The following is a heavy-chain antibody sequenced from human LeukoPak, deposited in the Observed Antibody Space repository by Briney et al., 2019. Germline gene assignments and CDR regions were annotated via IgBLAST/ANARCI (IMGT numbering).Heavy chain of an antibody. J-gene: IGHJ6*02. V-gene: IGHV1-46*01. CDR1: GYTFTSYY. CDR2: INPSGGST. Sequence: ASVKVSCKASGYTFTSYYMHWVRQAPGQGLEWMGIINPSGGSTSYAQKFQGRVTMTRDTSISTAYMELSRLRSDDTAVYYCARVAAAPDRYYYGMDVWGQGTTVTVSS. CDR3: ARVAAAPDRYYYGMDV. D-gene: IGHD6-13*01.